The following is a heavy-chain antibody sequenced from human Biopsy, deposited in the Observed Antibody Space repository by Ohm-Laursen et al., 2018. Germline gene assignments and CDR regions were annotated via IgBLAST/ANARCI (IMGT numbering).Heavy chain of an antibody. CDR1: GESHSGYF. Sequence: SDTLSFTCAVNGESHSGYFWNWIRQPPGKGLEWIGENNQSESTKYNPSLKRRATLSADSSNSQFPLGLTSVTAADTAIYYCARGSGYFKLDVWGQGTTVTVSS. CDR3: ARGSGYFKLDV. D-gene: IGHD5-12*01. V-gene: IGHV4-34*01. CDR2: NNQSEST. J-gene: IGHJ6*02.